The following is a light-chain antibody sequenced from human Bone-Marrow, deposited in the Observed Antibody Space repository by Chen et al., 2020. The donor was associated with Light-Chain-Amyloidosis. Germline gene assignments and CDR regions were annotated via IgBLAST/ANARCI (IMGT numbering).Light chain of an antibody. CDR3: QVWDRSSDRPV. CDR2: DDS. Sequence: SYVLTPPSSVSVAPGQTATIACGGNNIGSTSVHWYQQTPGQAPLLVVYDDSDRPSRIPERLSGSNSGNTATLTISRVEAGDEADYYCQVWDRSSDRPVFGGGTKLTVL. V-gene: IGLV3-21*02. CDR1: NIGSTS. J-gene: IGLJ3*02.